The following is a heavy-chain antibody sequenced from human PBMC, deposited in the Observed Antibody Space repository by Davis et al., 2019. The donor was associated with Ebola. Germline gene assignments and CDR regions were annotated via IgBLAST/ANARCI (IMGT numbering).Heavy chain of an antibody. CDR2: IYYSGNT. CDR1: GGSISSGGYY. V-gene: IGHV4-31*03. CDR3: ARHPGGNNYDPWSYYFDY. J-gene: IGHJ4*02. Sequence: SETLSLTCTVSGGSISSGGYYWSWIRQRPGKGLEWIGYIYYSGNTYYNPSLKSRIILSVDTSKNQFSLKLRSVTAADTAVYFCARHPGGNNYDPWSYYFDYWGLGLLVTVSS. D-gene: IGHD1/OR15-1a*01.